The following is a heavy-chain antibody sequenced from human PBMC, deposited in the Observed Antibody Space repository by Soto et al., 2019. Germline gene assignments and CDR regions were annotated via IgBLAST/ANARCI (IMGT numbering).Heavy chain of an antibody. CDR1: GFTFSNYA. J-gene: IGHJ4*02. CDR3: ARDLGNNYGSFAY. CDR2: ISYDGSNK. D-gene: IGHD4-17*01. V-gene: IGHV3-30-3*01. Sequence: QVQLVESGGGVVQPGRSLRLSCAASGFTFSNYAMNWVRQAPGKGLEWVAVISYDGSNKYYADSVKGRITISRDNSRNTLYLQMNNLRAEDTAMYYCARDLGNNYGSFAYWGQGTLVTVSS.